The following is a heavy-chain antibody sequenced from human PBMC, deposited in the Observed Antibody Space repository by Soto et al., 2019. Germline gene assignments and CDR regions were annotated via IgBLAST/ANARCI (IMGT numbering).Heavy chain of an antibody. V-gene: IGHV1-69*12. CDR3: ARVKHRLQLGGNYSYALEV. CDR1: GDTFSSFA. J-gene: IGHJ6*02. Sequence: QVQLVQSGAEVKKPGSSVKVSCKAPGDTFSSFAISWVRQAPGQGLEWMGGIIPIFRTPDYAQKFQGRVIITADESTAAAYIEMCILRSEDTAVYYCARVKHRLQLGGNYSYALEVWGQGNKVIVYS. D-gene: IGHD5-12*01. CDR2: IIPIFRTP.